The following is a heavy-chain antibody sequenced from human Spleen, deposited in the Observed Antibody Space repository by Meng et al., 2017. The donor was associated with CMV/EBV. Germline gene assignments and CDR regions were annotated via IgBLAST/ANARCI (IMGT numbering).Heavy chain of an antibody. J-gene: IGHJ4*02. CDR3: VYSSSWLFYFDY. CDR1: GFTFDDYA. V-gene: IGHV3-9*01. CDR2: LSRNSGTI. D-gene: IGHD6-13*01. Sequence: GGSLRLSCAASGFTFDDYAMHWVRQAPGKGLEWVSGLSRNSGTIGYADSVKGRFTISRDNAKNSLYLQMNSLRAEDTALYYCVYSSSWLFYFDYWGQGAVVTVSS.